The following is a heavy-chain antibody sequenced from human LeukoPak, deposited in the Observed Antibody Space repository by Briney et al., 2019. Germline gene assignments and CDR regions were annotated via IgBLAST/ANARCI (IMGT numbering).Heavy chain of an antibody. Sequence: GGSLSSSYAAAGFIISSYSIDGVRQAPGKGLEWVSSISTTSRHIYYADSVKGRFTISRDNAKNSLYLQMTILRAEDTAVYYCARGSVELHRRDAFYVWCQGAMVTVSS. V-gene: IGHV3-21*01. CDR3: ARGSVELHRRDAFYV. CDR1: GFIISSYS. D-gene: IGHD2-15*01. J-gene: IGHJ3*01. CDR2: ISTTSRHI.